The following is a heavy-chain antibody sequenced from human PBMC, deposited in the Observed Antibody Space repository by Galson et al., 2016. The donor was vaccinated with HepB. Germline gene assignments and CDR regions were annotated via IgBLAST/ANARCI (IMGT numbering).Heavy chain of an antibody. J-gene: IGHJ4*02. CDR3: AHDSGWLFDH. Sequence: PALVKPTQTLTLTCTFSGFSPSSAAVGVGRVRQAPGKAPEWLAFIYWDDNKYYSPSLTSRLTITKYTSKNQVVLTMTNMDPVDTGTYYCAHDSGWLFDHWGPGTLVTVSS. CDR1: GFSPSSAAVG. CDR2: IYWDDNK. V-gene: IGHV2-5*02. D-gene: IGHD6-19*01.